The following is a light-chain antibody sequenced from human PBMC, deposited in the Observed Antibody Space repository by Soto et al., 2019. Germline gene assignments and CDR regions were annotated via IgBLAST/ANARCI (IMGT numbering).Light chain of an antibody. V-gene: IGKV3-15*01. J-gene: IGKJ1*01. CDR1: QSVSSN. CDR2: GAS. CDR3: QQYNKWPRT. Sequence: EIVMTQSPATLSVSPGERATLSCRASQSVSSNLAWYQQTPGQAPRLLIYGASTRATGIPARYSGSGSGTEFNFTISSLQSEDFAVYYCQQYNKWPRTFGQGTKVDIK.